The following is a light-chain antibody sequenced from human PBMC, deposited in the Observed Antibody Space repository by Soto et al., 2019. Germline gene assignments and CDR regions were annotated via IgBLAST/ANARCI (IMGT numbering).Light chain of an antibody. CDR3: QQYLNSPRT. CDR2: DAS. Sequence: EFVLTQSPGTLSLSPGERATLSCRASQTVRNNYLAWYQQKPGQAPRLLIYDASSRATGIPDRFSGSGSERDFTLTISRLEPEDAAVYYCQQYLNSPRTFGQGTKVDIK. CDR1: QTVRNNY. V-gene: IGKV3-20*01. J-gene: IGKJ1*01.